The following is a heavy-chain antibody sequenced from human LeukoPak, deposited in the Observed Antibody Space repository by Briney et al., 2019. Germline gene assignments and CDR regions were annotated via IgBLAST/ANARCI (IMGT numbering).Heavy chain of an antibody. Sequence: GESLKISCKGSGYTFTSYGFSWVRQAPGQGLEWMGWISVYNGNTNYAQKLQGRVTMTTDTSTSTAYMESRSLRSDDTAVYYCARYYYSGGYYSRDYYFDYWSQGTLVTVSS. J-gene: IGHJ4*02. CDR3: ARYYYSGGYYSRDYYFDY. CDR2: ISVYNGNT. CDR1: GYTFTSYG. D-gene: IGHD1-26*01. V-gene: IGHV1-18*01.